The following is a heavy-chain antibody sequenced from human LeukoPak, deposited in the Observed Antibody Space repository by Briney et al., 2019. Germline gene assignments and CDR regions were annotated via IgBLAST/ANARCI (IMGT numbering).Heavy chain of an antibody. D-gene: IGHD3-10*01. CDR2: IYYSGST. CDR3: ARAGPAGRYYFDY. CDR1: GGSISSYY. Sequence: SETLSLTCTVSGGSISSYYWSWIRQPPGKGLEWIGYIYYSGSTNYNPSLKSRVTMSVDTSKNQFSLKLSSVTAADTAVYYCARAGPAGRYYFDYWGQGTLVTVSS. J-gene: IGHJ4*02. V-gene: IGHV4-59*12.